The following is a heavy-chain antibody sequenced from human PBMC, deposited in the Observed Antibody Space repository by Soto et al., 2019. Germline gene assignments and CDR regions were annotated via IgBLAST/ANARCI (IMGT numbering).Heavy chain of an antibody. D-gene: IGHD2-15*01. V-gene: IGHV1-2*02. CDR3: ARVGIPYCSGGSCYVGWFDP. J-gene: IGHJ5*02. CDR1: GYTFTGYY. Sequence: ASVKVSCKASGYTFTGYYMHWVRQAPGQGLEWMGWINPNSGGTNYAQKFQGRVTMTRDTSISTAYMELSRLRSDDTAVYYCARVGIPYCSGGSCYVGWFDPWGQGTLVTVSS. CDR2: INPNSGGT.